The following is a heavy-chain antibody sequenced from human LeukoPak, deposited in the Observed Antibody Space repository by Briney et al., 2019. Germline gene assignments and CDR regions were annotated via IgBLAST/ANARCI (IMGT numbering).Heavy chain of an antibody. CDR3: ARDRGSSSPTYFDY. J-gene: IGHJ4*02. CDR1: GFTFSNAW. V-gene: IGHV3-21*01. D-gene: IGHD6-6*01. Sequence: PGGSLRLSCAASGFTFSNAWMSWVRQAPGKGLEWVSSISSSSSYIYYADSVKGRFTISRDNAKNSLYLQMNSLRAEDTAVYYCARDRGSSSPTYFDYWGQGTLVTVSS. CDR2: ISSSSSYI.